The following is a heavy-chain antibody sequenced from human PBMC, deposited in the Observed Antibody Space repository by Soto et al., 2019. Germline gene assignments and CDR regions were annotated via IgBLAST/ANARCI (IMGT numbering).Heavy chain of an antibody. D-gene: IGHD6-19*01. CDR1: GGSISSYY. CDR3: ARRFSIAVAGTPYYYYYYYMDV. Sequence: SETLSLTCTVSGGSISSYYWSWIRQPPGKGLEWIGYIYYSGSTNYNPSLKSRVTISVDTSKNQFSLKLSPVTAADTAVYYCARRFSIAVAGTPYYYYYYYMDVWGKGTTVTVSS. CDR2: IYYSGST. V-gene: IGHV4-59*01. J-gene: IGHJ6*03.